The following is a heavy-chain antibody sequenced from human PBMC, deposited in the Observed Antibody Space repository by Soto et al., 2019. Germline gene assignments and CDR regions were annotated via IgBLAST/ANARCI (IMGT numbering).Heavy chain of an antibody. CDR2: IYYSGST. D-gene: IGHD2-15*01. V-gene: IGHV4-61*01. J-gene: IGHJ4*02. CDR1: GGSVNSANYY. CDR3: ARVKCSGGSCDKPFDY. Sequence: SETLSLTCTGSGGSVNSANYYWSWIRQPPGKGLEWIGYIYYSGSTYYNPSLKSRVTISVDTSKNQFSLKLNSVTAADTAVYYCARVKCSGGSCDKPFDYWGQGTMVAVSS.